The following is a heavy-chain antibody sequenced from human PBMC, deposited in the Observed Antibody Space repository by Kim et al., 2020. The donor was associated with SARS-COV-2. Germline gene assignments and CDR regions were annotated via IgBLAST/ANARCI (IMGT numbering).Heavy chain of an antibody. D-gene: IGHD6-13*01. Sequence: GGSLRLSCAASGFTFSSYAMHWVRQAPGKGLEWVAVISYDGSNKYYADSVKGRFTISRDNSKNTLYLQMNSLRAEDTAVYYCARGGIAAAGIPHYYGMDVWGQGTTVTVSS. J-gene: IGHJ6*02. CDR3: ARGGIAAAGIPHYYGMDV. CDR1: GFTFSSYA. CDR2: ISYDGSNK. V-gene: IGHV3-30*04.